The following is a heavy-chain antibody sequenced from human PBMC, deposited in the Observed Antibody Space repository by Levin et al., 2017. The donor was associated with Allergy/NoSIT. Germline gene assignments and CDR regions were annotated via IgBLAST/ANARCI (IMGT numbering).Heavy chain of an antibody. CDR2: INHSGST. V-gene: IGHV4-34*01. Sequence: SETLSLTCAVYGGSFSGYYWSWIRQPPGKGLEWIGEINHSGSTNYNPSLKSRVTISVDTSKNQFSLKLSSVTAADTAVYYCARGRWLQPGAYFQHWGQGTLVTVSS. CDR1: GGSFSGYY. D-gene: IGHD5-24*01. CDR3: ARGRWLQPGAYFQH. J-gene: IGHJ1*01.